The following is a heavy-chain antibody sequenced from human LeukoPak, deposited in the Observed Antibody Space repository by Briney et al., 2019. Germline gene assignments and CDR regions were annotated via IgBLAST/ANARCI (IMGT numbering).Heavy chain of an antibody. CDR2: ISSSSSTI. D-gene: IGHD3-10*02. J-gene: IGHJ6*04. V-gene: IGHV3-48*03. Sequence: GGSLRLSCAASGFTFSSYEMNGVRQAKGKGLGWVSYISSSSSTIYYADSAKGRFTISRDNAKNSLYLQMNSLRAEDTAVYYCAELGITMIGGVWGKGTTVTISS. CDR3: AELGITMIGGV. CDR1: GFTFSSYE.